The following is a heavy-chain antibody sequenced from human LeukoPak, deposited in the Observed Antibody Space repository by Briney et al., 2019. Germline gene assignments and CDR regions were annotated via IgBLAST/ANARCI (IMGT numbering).Heavy chain of an antibody. V-gene: IGHV1-69*04. Sequence: GASVSVSCKASGGTFNIYAISWVRQAPGQGREGVGRIIPILGIATYAQKFQGRVTITADKSTSTAYMELSSLRSEDTAVYYCASYCSGGSCYDDYWGQGTLVTVSS. D-gene: IGHD2-15*01. J-gene: IGHJ4*02. CDR3: ASYCSGGSCYDDY. CDR1: GGTFNIYA. CDR2: IIPILGIA.